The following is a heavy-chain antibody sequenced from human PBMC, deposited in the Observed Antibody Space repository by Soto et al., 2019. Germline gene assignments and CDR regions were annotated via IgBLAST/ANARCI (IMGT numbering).Heavy chain of an antibody. J-gene: IGHJ4*02. CDR3: ARGRSNTVLTMRADFGY. D-gene: IGHD3-22*01. CDR2: IWYDGSNK. Sequence: QVQLVESGGGVVQPGRSLRLSCAASGFTFSSYGMHWVRQAPGKGLEWVAVIWYDGSNKYYADSVKGRFTISRDNSKNSLYLQMNSVRGEGTAVYYCARGRSNTVLTMRADFGYWGQGTLVTVSS. CDR1: GFTFSSYG. V-gene: IGHV3-33*01.